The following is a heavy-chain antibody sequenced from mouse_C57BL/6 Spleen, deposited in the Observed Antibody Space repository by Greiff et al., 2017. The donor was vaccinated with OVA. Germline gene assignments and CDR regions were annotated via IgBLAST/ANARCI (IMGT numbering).Heavy chain of an antibody. J-gene: IGHJ2*01. Sequence: EVKLVESGGGLVKPGGSLKLSCAASGFTFSSYAMSWVRQTPETRLEWVATISDGGSYTYYPDNVKGRFTISRDNAKNNLYLQMGHLKSEDTAMYYCARDEDSGFDYWGQGTTLTVSS. CDR1: GFTFSSYA. CDR2: ISDGGSYT. CDR3: ARDEDSGFDY. V-gene: IGHV5-4*01.